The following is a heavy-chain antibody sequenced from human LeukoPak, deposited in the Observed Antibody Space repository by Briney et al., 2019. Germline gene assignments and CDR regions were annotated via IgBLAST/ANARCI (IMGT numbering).Heavy chain of an antibody. J-gene: IGHJ6*02. CDR1: GYRFTDYW. D-gene: IGHD1-7*01. CDR2: IYPGDSDT. CDR3: ARGAAGTTPDYYYFGLDV. Sequence: GESLKISCQGSGYRFTDYWIGWVRPMPGKGLEWMGIIYPGDSDTRYSPSFQGQVTISADKSIHTAHLQWSSLKASDTAMYYCARGAAGTTPDYYYFGLDVWGQGTTVRVSS. V-gene: IGHV5-51*01.